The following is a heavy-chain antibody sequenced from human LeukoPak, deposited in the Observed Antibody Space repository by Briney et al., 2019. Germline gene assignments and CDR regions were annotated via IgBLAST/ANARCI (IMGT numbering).Heavy chain of an antibody. V-gene: IGHV4-59*01. D-gene: IGHD4-17*01. CDR2: IYYSGST. CDR1: GGSISSYY. J-gene: IGHJ4*02. CDR3: ARHLSVTPYFDY. Sequence: SETLSLTCTVSGGSISSYYWSWIRQPPGKGLEWIGYIYYSGSTNYNASLTNRVTISVDTSKNQFSLRLSSVTAADTAVYYCARHLSVTPYFDYWGQGSLVTVSS.